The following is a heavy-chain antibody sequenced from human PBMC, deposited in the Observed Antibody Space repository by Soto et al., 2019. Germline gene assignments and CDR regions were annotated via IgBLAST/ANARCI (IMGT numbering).Heavy chain of an antibody. CDR1: GFTFSSYW. CDR3: ARDGRRDGYNPSGY. CDR2: IKQDGSEK. Sequence: EVQRVESGGGLVQPGGSLRLSCAASGFTFSSYWMSWVRQAPGKGLEWVANIKQDGSEKYYVDSVKGRFTISRDNAKNSLYLQMNSLRAEDTAVYYCARDGRRDGYNPSGYWGQGTLVTVSS. J-gene: IGHJ4*02. V-gene: IGHV3-7*01. D-gene: IGHD5-12*01.